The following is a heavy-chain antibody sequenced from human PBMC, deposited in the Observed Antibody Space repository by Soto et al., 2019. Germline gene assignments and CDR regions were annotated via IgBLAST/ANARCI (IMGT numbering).Heavy chain of an antibody. CDR3: AREGGLQRYSNWFDP. CDR2: INHSGST. D-gene: IGHD2-21*01. V-gene: IGHV4-34*01. J-gene: IGHJ5*02. Sequence: SETLSLTCAVYGVSFSGYYWSWIRQPPGKGLEWIGEINHSGSTNYNPSLKSRVTISVDTSKNQFSLKLSSVTAADTAVYYCAREGGLQRYSNWFDPWGQGTLVTVSS. CDR1: GVSFSGYY.